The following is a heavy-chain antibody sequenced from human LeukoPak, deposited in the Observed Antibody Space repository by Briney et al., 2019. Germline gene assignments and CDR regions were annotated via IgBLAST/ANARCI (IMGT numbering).Heavy chain of an antibody. D-gene: IGHD3-10*01. V-gene: IGHV4-59*01. J-gene: IGHJ4*02. Sequence: SETLSLTCTVSGGSISSYYWSWIRQPPGKGLEWIGYIYYSGSTNYNPSLKSRVTISVDTSKNQFSLKLSSVTAADTAVYYCARAWYYGSGSIFDYWGQGTLLTVSP. CDR1: GGSISSYY. CDR2: IYYSGST. CDR3: ARAWYYGSGSIFDY.